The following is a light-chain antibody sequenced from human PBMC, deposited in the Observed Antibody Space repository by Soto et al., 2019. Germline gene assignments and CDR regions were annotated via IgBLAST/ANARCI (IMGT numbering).Light chain of an antibody. CDR3: AACDDRLIGDLV. V-gene: IGLV1-44*01. CDR1: SSNIGWNT. Sequence: QSVLTQPPSASGTPGQTVTISCSGGSSNIGWNTVSWYQQYPDTAPKLLIYSNDNRASGVPDRVSGSKSGTSASLAISGLQSEDEAYYYCAACDDRLIGDLVFGGGTKLTVL. CDR2: SND. J-gene: IGLJ2*01.